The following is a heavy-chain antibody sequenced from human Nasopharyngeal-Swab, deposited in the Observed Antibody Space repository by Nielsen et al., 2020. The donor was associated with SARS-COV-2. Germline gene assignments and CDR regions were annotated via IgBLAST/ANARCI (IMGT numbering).Heavy chain of an antibody. D-gene: IGHD3-22*01. V-gene: IGHV3-48*04. Sequence: WICQPPGKGLEWVSYISSSSSTIYYADSVKGRFTISRDNAENSLYLQMNSLRAEDTAVYYCAREEMYYYDSSGYPSLDDGGKGT. CDR2: ISSSSSTI. CDR3: AREEMYYYDSSGYPSLDD. J-gene: IGHJ4*02.